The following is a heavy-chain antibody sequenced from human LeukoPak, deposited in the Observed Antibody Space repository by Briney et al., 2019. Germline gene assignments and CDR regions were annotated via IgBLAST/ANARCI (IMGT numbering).Heavy chain of an antibody. J-gene: IGHJ4*02. CDR3: ARLFGELLEPCYFDY. D-gene: IGHD3-10*02. CDR2: ISAYNGNT. V-gene: IGHV1-18*01. Sequence: ASVKVSCKASGYTFTSYGISWVRQAPGQGLEWMGWISAYNGNTNYAQKLQGRVTMTTDTSTSTAYMELRSLRSDDTAVYYCARLFGELLEPCYFDYWGQGTLVTVSS. CDR1: GYTFTSYG.